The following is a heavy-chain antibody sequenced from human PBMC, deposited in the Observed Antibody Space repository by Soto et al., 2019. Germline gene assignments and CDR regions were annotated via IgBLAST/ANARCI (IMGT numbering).Heavy chain of an antibody. Sequence: QVQLVESGGGVVQPGRSLRLSCAVSGFIFKNYALNWVRQAPGKGLEWVASITRDGYNKYYADSVNSRFTISRDNSKNTLSLQMTALRVEDSSVYYCTKISGGSSSVGMDYWGPGTLVTVSS. D-gene: IGHD6-6*01. CDR2: ITRDGYNK. J-gene: IGHJ4*02. CDR3: TKISGGSSSVGMDY. V-gene: IGHV3-30*04. CDR1: GFIFKNYA.